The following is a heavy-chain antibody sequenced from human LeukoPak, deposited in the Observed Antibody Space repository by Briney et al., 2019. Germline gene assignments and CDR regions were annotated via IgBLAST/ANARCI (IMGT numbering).Heavy chain of an antibody. CDR3: ARALAAAGIGGYYYYYGMDV. V-gene: IGHV4-59*01. Sequence: SETLSLTCTVSGGSLSSYYWSWIRQPPGKGLEWIGYIYYSGSTNYNPSLKSRVTISVDTSKNQFSLKLSSVTAADTAVYYCARALAAAGIGGYYYYYGMDVWGQGTTVTVSS. CDR1: GGSLSSYY. J-gene: IGHJ6*02. D-gene: IGHD6-13*01. CDR2: IYYSGST.